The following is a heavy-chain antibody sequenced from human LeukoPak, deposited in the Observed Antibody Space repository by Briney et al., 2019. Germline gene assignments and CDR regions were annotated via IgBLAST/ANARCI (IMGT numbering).Heavy chain of an antibody. D-gene: IGHD6-19*01. CDR2: IRGSGGST. J-gene: IGHJ5*02. V-gene: IGHV3-23*01. CDR1: GFTFSSYA. Sequence: HAGGSLRLSYAASGFTFSSYAMSWVRQAPGKGLEWVSAIRGSGGSTYYADSVKGRFTISRDNSKNTLYLQMNSLRAEDTAVYYCARDGRPSGWTTVEGNDPWGQGTLVTVSS. CDR3: ARDGRPSGWTTVEGNDP.